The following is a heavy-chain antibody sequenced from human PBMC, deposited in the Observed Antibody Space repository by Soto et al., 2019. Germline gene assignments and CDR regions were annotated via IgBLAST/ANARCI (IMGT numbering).Heavy chain of an antibody. CDR3: ATSYDTGFDP. D-gene: IGHD3-9*01. CDR1: GYPFIKYG. CDR2: IKVDSGYT. V-gene: IGHV1-18*04. J-gene: IGHJ5*02. Sequence: QLQLVQSAAEVKKPGASVRVSCKAYGYPFIKYGISWIRQAPEQGLEWMGWIKVDSGYTNYAQKFQGRVTMTADTSSYTAFMELRRLRLDDPAVYFCATSYDTGFDPWGQGTLVSVSS.